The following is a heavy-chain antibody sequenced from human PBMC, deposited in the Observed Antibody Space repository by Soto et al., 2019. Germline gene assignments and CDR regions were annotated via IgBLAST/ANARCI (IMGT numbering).Heavy chain of an antibody. CDR3: ARISDVDTAMVMSDYYYGMDV. J-gene: IGHJ6*02. V-gene: IGHV1-69*13. D-gene: IGHD5-18*01. Sequence: ASVKVSCKASGGTFSSYAISWVRQAPGQGLEWMGGIIPIFGTANYAQKFQGRVTITADESTSTAYMELSSLRSEDTAVYYCARISDVDTAMVMSDYYYGMDVWGQGTTVTVSS. CDR2: IIPIFGTA. CDR1: GGTFSSYA.